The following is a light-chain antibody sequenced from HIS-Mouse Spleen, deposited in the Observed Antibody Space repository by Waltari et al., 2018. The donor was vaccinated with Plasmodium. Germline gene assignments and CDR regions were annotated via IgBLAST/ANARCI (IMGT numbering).Light chain of an antibody. Sequence: QSALTQPASVSGSPGQSITISCTGTSSDVGGYNYVSWYPQHPGKAPKRMIYEVSNRPSWVSNRFSGSKSGNTASLTISGLQAEDEADYYCSSYTSSSTRVFGGGTKLTVL. CDR1: SSDVGGYNY. CDR2: EVS. J-gene: IGLJ2*01. CDR3: SSYTSSSTRV. V-gene: IGLV2-14*01.